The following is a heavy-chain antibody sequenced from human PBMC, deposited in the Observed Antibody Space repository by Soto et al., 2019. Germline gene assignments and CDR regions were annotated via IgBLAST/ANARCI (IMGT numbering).Heavy chain of an antibody. D-gene: IGHD1-1*01. CDR3: ARGTMPTIRRGVEY. Sequence: EVQLLESGGGLVQPGESLTLSCAASGFTFSAYAVNWVRQAPGKGLEWVSTITGSASGSNTYYADSIKGRFTISRDNSRGKVYLQKDSLRAEDTAMYFCARGTMPTIRRGVEYWGQRILVTVSS. V-gene: IGHV3-23*01. CDR2: ITGSASGSNT. CDR1: GFTFSAYA. J-gene: IGHJ4*02.